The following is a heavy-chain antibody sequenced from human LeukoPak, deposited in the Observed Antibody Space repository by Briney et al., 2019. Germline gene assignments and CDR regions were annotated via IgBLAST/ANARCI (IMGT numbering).Heavy chain of an antibody. CDR3: ARDRGDYVDAHPFDP. J-gene: IGHJ5*02. CDR1: GGTFSSYA. CDR2: IIPIFGTA. V-gene: IGHV1-69*13. Sequence: SVEVSCKASGGTFSSYAISWVRQAPGQGLEWMGGIIPIFGTANYAQKFQGRVTITADESTSTAYMELSSLRSEDTAVYYCARDRGDYVDAHPFDPWGQGTLVTVSS. D-gene: IGHD4-17*01.